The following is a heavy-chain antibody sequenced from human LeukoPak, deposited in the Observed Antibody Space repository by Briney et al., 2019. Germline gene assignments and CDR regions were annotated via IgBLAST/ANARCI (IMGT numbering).Heavy chain of an antibody. CDR1: GYTFTGYY. D-gene: IGHD3-10*01. CDR2: INPNSGGT. J-gene: IGHJ4*02. CDR3: AGDREVLLWFGELFVFDY. V-gene: IGHV1-2*02. Sequence: ASVKVSCKASGYTFTGYYMHWVRQAPGQGLEWMGWINPNSGGTNYAQKFQGRVTMTRDTSISTAYMELSRLRSDDTAVYYCAGDREVLLWFGELFVFDYWGQGTLVTVSS.